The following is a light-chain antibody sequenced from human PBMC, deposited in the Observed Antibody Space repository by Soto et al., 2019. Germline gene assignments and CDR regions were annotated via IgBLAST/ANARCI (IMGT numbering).Light chain of an antibody. CDR1: QSVSGK. CDR2: DTS. J-gene: IGKJ1*01. CDR3: QQYNNWPKT. Sequence: EIVMTQSPLTLAVSPGERATLCCRASQSVSGKLAWYQQNPGQAPRVLIYDTSTRATGIPARFSGSGSGTEFTLTISSLQSEDFEVYYCQQYNNWPKTFGQGTKVDI. V-gene: IGKV3-15*01.